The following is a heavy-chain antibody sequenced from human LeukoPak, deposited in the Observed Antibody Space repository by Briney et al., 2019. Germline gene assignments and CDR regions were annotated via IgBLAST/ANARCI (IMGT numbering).Heavy chain of an antibody. J-gene: IGHJ5*02. Sequence: GASVKVSCKASGYTFTRYYIHWVRPAPGQGLEWMGIINPSGGPANYAQKNQGRVTMTRDTSTSTVYMELSSLKSEDTAVYYCARGPPTTMTNRYFGLFDPWGQGTSVTVSS. V-gene: IGHV1-46*01. D-gene: IGHD4-17*01. CDR2: INPSGGPA. CDR1: GYTFTRYY. CDR3: ARGPPTTMTNRYFGLFDP.